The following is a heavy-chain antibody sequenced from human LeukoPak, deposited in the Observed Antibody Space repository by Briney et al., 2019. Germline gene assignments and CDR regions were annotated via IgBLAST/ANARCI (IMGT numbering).Heavy chain of an antibody. V-gene: IGHV3-48*01. CDR3: ARGAAAGY. J-gene: IGHJ4*02. D-gene: IGHD6-13*01. CDR1: GFTLSTSK. CDR2: ISSSTRTT. Sequence: GGSLRLSCAASGFTLSTSKMNWVRQAPGKGLEWVSHISSSTRTTYYADSVKGRFTISRDNAQNSLYLQMNSLRAEDTAVYYCARGAAAGYWGQGTLVTVSS.